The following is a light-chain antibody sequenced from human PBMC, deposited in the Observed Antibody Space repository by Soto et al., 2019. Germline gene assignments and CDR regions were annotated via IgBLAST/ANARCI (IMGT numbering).Light chain of an antibody. Sequence: DIQMTQSPSTLSATAGDRVTITCRASQSISAWLAWYQQKPGKAPKLLIYDASNLESGVPSRFSGSGSGTEFTLTISSLQPDDFATYYCQQYNSYSPLTFGGGTKVDIK. CDR2: DAS. CDR1: QSISAW. J-gene: IGKJ4*01. CDR3: QQYNSYSPLT. V-gene: IGKV1-5*01.